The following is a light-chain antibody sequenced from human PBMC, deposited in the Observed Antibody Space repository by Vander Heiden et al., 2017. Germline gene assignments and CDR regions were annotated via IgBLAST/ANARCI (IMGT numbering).Light chain of an antibody. V-gene: IGKV1-39*01. CDR3: QQSDSTPMST. CDR2: AAS. CDR1: QSISSY. Sequence: DIQMTQSPSSLSASVGDRVTITCRASQSISSYLNWYQQKPGKAPKLLIYAASSLQSGVPSRFSGSGFGTDFTLTISILQPEDFATYYCQQSDSTPMSTFGQGTKLEIK. J-gene: IGKJ2*01.